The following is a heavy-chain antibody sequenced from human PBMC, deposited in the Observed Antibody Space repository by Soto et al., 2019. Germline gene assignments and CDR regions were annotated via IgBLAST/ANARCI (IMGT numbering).Heavy chain of an antibody. D-gene: IGHD3-16*02. CDR3: ARIVTGLSSDFVY. Sequence: QVQLVQSGAEVKKPGSSVKVSCKASGGTFSSYAISWVRQAPGQGLEWMGGIIPIFGTATYAQKIQGRVTIIADESTSTAYMELSSLRSENTAVYYCARIVTGLSSDFVYWGQGTLVTVSS. CDR1: GGTFSSYA. CDR2: IIPIFGTA. J-gene: IGHJ4*02. V-gene: IGHV1-69*12.